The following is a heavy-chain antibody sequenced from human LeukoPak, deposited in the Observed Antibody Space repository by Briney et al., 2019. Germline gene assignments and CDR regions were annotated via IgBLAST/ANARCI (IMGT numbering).Heavy chain of an antibody. CDR3: AAVDYDY. Sequence: GGSLRLSCAASVFTLSNAWVTWVRQVPGKGLEWVGRIKSNTDGGTTDYAAPVKGRFTVSRDNSENKVYLQMNSLKTEDTAVYYCAAVDYDYWGQGSLVTVSS. CDR2: IKSNTDGGTT. V-gene: IGHV3-15*01. J-gene: IGHJ4*02. D-gene: IGHD4-23*01. CDR1: VFTLSNAW.